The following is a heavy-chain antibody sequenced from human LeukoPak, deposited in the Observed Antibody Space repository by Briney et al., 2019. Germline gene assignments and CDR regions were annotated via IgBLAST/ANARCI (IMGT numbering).Heavy chain of an antibody. D-gene: IGHD6-13*01. J-gene: IGHJ4*02. V-gene: IGHV1-69*10. CDR1: GGTFSSYA. CDR2: IIPILGIE. Sequence: VKPSCKASGGTFSSYAISWVRQAPGQGLEWMGRIIPILGIENYPQQFQGRVTITADKSTSTAHMELSSLRSEDTAVYYCARERVGSSSGLDYWGQGTL. CDR3: ARERVGSSSGLDY.